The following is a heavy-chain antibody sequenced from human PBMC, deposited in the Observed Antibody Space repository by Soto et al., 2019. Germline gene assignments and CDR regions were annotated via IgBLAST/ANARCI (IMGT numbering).Heavy chain of an antibody. CDR1: GDSISAYS. Sequence: SETLSLTCTVSGDSISAYSWSWVRQPPGKGLEWIGNIHYNGNTKYNPSLKSRVTMSVDTSKNQFSLKLISVTAADTAVYYCARSRGSSSWANWFDPWGQGTLVTVSS. CDR3: ARSRGSSSWANWFDP. V-gene: IGHV4-59*01. CDR2: IHYNGNT. J-gene: IGHJ5*02. D-gene: IGHD6-13*01.